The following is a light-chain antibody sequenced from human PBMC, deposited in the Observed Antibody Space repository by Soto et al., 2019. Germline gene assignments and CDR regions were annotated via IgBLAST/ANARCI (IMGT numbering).Light chain of an antibody. CDR2: KAS. V-gene: IGKV1-5*03. J-gene: IGKJ1*01. CDR1: QRISSW. Sequence: DIQMTQSPSTLSASVGDRVTITCRASQRISSWLAWYQQKPGKAPKLLIYKASSLESVVPSRFSGSGSGTEFTLTSSRLQPDDFATYYCQQYNSYGTFGQGTKVE. CDR3: QQYNSYGT.